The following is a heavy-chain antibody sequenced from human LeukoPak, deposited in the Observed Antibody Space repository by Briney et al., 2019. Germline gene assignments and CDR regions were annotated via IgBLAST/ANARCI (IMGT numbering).Heavy chain of an antibody. CDR3: AMTVSRYYGMDV. V-gene: IGHV4-39*01. D-gene: IGHD4-17*01. Sequence: PSETLSLTCTVSGGSISSSSYYWGWIRQPPGKGLEWIGSIYYRGSTYYNPSLRSRVTISVDTSKNQVSLKLSSVTAADTAVYYCAMTVSRYYGMDVWGQGTTVTVSS. CDR1: GGSISSSSYY. J-gene: IGHJ6*02. CDR2: IYYRGST.